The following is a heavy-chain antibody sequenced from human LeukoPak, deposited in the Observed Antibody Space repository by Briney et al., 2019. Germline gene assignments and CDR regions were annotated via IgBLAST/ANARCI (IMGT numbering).Heavy chain of an antibody. V-gene: IGHV3-7*01. CDR1: GFTFSTYW. CDR3: VRGCGRASCPYFFDS. J-gene: IGHJ4*02. CDR2: IRQDGSEK. D-gene: IGHD2-2*01. Sequence: GGSLRLSCAASGFTFSTYWMSWVRQAPGKGLEWVATIRQDGSEKHYVDSVKGRFPISRDNAKNSLYLQMNSLTVEDTAVYYCVRGCGRASCPYFFDSWGQGTLVTGS.